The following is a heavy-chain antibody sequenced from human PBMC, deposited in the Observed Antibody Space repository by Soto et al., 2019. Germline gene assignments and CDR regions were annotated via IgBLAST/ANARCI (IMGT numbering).Heavy chain of an antibody. CDR2: IWYDGSNK. J-gene: IGHJ6*02. Sequence: GGSLRLSCAASGFTFSSYGMHWVRQAPGKGLEWVAVIWYDGSNKYYADSVKGRFTISRDNSKNTLYLQMNSLRAEDTAVYYCARHRHYDFWTGYFYYGMDVWGQGTTVTVSS. V-gene: IGHV3-33*01. D-gene: IGHD3-3*01. CDR3: ARHRHYDFWTGYFYYGMDV. CDR1: GFTFSSYG.